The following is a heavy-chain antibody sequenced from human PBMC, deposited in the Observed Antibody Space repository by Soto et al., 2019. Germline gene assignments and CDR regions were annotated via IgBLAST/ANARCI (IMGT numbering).Heavy chain of an antibody. CDR3: AKLSIQKSWAVTFDQ. V-gene: IGHV3-30*18. D-gene: IGHD4-17*01. CDR1: GHTLGDYG. CDR2: ISYDRSET. Sequence: QVHLVESGGGVVQPGRSLRLLCAACGHTLGDYGMHGVRQAPDRAGEWVADISYDRSETYYADSVEGRFTVSRDNSKSVLYLQMNSLRLDDTAVYYCAKLSIQKSWAVTFDQWGQGTLVTVSS. J-gene: IGHJ4*02.